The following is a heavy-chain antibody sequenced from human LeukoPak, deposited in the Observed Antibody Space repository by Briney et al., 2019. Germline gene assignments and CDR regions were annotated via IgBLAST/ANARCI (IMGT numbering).Heavy chain of an antibody. CDR1: GFTFSSYA. Sequence: PGGSLRLSCAASGFTFSSYAMSWVRQAPGKGLEWVSAISGSGGSTYYADSVKGRFTISRDNSKNTLYLQMNSLRAGDTAVYYCAKVMVVVPAAMSDYWGQGTLVTVSS. V-gene: IGHV3-23*01. J-gene: IGHJ4*02. CDR3: AKVMVVVPAAMSDY. CDR2: ISGSGGST. D-gene: IGHD2-2*01.